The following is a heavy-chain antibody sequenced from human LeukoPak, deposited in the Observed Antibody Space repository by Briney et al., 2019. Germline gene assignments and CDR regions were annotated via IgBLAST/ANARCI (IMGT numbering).Heavy chain of an antibody. Sequence: GGSLRLSCAASGFTFSSYWMGWVRQAPGKGLEWVASIQQGGSHKYYMDSVEGRFTISRDNAKNSLYLQMNSLRAEDTAVYYCATRIVGASGFDYWGQGTLVTVSS. V-gene: IGHV3-7*01. J-gene: IGHJ4*02. CDR2: IQQGGSHK. D-gene: IGHD1-26*01. CDR3: ATRIVGASGFDY. CDR1: GFTFSSYW.